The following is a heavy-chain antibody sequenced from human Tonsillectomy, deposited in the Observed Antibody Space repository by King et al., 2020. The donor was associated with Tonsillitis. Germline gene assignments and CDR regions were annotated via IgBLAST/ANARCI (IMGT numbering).Heavy chain of an antibody. J-gene: IGHJ4*02. V-gene: IGHV3-33*06. Sequence: VQLVESGGGVVQPGRSLRLSCAASGFTFSTYGMHWFRQAPGKGLEWVAVIWYDGSNKYYADSVKGRFTISRDNSKNTLYLQMNSLRAEDTAVYYCAEEALTGAAAGHFDYWGQGTLVTVSS. CDR1: GFTFSTYG. CDR2: IWYDGSNK. CDR3: AEEALTGAAAGHFDY. D-gene: IGHD6-13*01.